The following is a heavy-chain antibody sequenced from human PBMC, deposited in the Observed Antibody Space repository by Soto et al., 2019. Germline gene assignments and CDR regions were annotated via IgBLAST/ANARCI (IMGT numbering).Heavy chain of an antibody. CDR1: GFTFSSFA. J-gene: IGHJ4*02. CDR3: AKDPPTTGTTFDY. CDR2: INKSGGST. Sequence: GGSLRLSCAASGFTFSSFAMSWVRQAPGKGLEWVSAINKSGGSTYYADSVKGRFTISRDNSKNMLFLQINGLRAEDTAVYYCAKDPPTTGTTFDYWGRGTLVTVSS. V-gene: IGHV3-23*01. D-gene: IGHD1-1*01.